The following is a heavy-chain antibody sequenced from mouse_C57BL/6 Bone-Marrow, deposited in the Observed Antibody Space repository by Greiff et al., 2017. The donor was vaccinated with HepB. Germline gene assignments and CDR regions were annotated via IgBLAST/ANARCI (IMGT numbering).Heavy chain of an antibody. Sequence: VHVKQSGPELVKPGASVKISCKASGYSFTDYNMNWVKQSNGKSLEWIGVINPNYGTTSYNQKFKGKATLTVDQSSSTAYMQLNSLTSEDSAVYYCARRYYGSSYGFAYWGQGTLVTVSA. CDR1: GYSFTDYN. CDR2: INPNYGTT. D-gene: IGHD1-1*01. V-gene: IGHV1-39*01. CDR3: ARRYYGSSYGFAY. J-gene: IGHJ3*01.